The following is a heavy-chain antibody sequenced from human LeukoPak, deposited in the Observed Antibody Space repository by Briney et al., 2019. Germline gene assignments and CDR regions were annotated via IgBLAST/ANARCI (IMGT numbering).Heavy chain of an antibody. Sequence: SGTLSLACAVSGGSGGSISSSNWWNWVRQPPGKGLEWIGEIYHSGSTNYNPSLKSRVTISVDKSKNQFSLKLNSVTAADTAVYYCARAGQGYCSSASCFLSLDYWGQGTLVTVSS. D-gene: IGHD2-2*01. J-gene: IGHJ4*02. V-gene: IGHV4-4*02. CDR2: IYHSGST. CDR1: GGSGGSISSSNW. CDR3: ARAGQGYCSSASCFLSLDY.